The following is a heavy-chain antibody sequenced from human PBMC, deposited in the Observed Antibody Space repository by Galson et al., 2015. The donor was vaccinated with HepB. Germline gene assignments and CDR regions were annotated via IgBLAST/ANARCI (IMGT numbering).Heavy chain of an antibody. V-gene: IGHV3-30*04. D-gene: IGHD3-3*01. CDR2: ISTDESDK. CDR3: FQTGSNSGYNIPFCY. CDR1: GFIFSNYA. Sequence: SLRLSCAASGFIFSNYAMHWVRQAPGKGLEWVALISTDESDKNYADSVQGRFTISRDNSKNTMFLQVNSLRTEDTAVYYGFQTGSNSGYNIPFCYCGQGTRVTVSS. J-gene: IGHJ4*02.